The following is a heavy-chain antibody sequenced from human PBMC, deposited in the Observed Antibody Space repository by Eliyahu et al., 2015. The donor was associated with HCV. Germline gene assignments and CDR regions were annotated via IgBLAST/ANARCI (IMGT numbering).Heavy chain of an antibody. Sequence: QVQLVQSGAEVKKPGASVKVSCKASGYTFTGXXMHWVXXAPGQGLEWMGWINPNSGGTNYAQKFQGRVTMTRDTSISTAYMELSRLRSDDTAVYYCARDGHYYDSSGYYGGVFYYYGMDVWGQGTTVTVSS. V-gene: IGHV1-2*02. CDR1: GYTFTGXX. D-gene: IGHD3-22*01. CDR2: INPNSGGT. J-gene: IGHJ6*02. CDR3: ARDGHYYDSSGYYGGVFYYYGMDV.